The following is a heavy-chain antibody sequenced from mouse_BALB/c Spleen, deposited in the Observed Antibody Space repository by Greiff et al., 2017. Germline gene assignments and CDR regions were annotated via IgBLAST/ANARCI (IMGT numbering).Heavy chain of an antibody. D-gene: IGHD3-1*01. CDR1: GYSFTSYY. CDR2: IDPFNGGT. J-gene: IGHJ1*01. CDR3: ARSGSYWYFDV. Sequence: VQLKQSGPELMKPGASVKISCKASGYSFTSYYMHWVKQSHGKSLEWIGYIDPFNGGTSYNQKFKGKATLTVDKSSSTAYMHLSSLTSEDSAVYYCARSGSYWYFDVWGAGTTVTVSS. V-gene: IGHV1S135*01.